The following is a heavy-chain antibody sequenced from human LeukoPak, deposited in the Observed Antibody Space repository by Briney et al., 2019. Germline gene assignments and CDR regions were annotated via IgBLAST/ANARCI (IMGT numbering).Heavy chain of an antibody. CDR3: ARDHIGGASTPQPFFDY. Sequence: GASVKVSCKASGGTFSSYAISWVRQAPGQGLEWMGIINPSGGSTSYAQKFQGRVTMTRDTSTSTVYMELSSLRSEDTAVYYCARDHIGGASTPQPFFDYWAQGTLVTVSS. J-gene: IGHJ4*02. CDR1: GGTFSSYA. CDR2: INPSGGST. V-gene: IGHV1-46*01. D-gene: IGHD1-26*01.